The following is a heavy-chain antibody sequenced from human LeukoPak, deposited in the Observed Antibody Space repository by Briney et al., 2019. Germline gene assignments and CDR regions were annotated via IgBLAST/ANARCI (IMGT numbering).Heavy chain of an antibody. CDR1: GFTFSGSA. CDR2: IRSKANNYAT. J-gene: IGHJ4*02. Sequence: GGSLRLSCAASGFTFSGSAMHWVRQASGKGLEWVGRIRSKANNYATAYAASVKGRFTISRDDSNNMAYLQMNSLKTEDTAMYYCTSSVYYDSSAYYDSEPAIGNWGQGTLVTVSS. CDR3: TSSVYYDSSAYYDSEPAIGN. V-gene: IGHV3-73*01. D-gene: IGHD3-22*01.